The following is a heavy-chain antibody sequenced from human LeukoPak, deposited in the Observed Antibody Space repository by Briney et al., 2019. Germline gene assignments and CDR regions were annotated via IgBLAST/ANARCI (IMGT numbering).Heavy chain of an antibody. CDR3: ARHLWQWGRYYGMDV. J-gene: IGHJ6*02. D-gene: IGHD3-16*01. Sequence: PSETLFLTCTVSGGSISSSNYHWGWIRQPPGKGLEWIGSMFYSGSTYYNPSLKSRVTVSVDTSKNQFSLKLSSVTAADTAVYYCARHLWQWGRYYGMDVWGQGTTVTVSS. V-gene: IGHV4-39*01. CDR1: GGSISSSNYH. CDR2: MFYSGST.